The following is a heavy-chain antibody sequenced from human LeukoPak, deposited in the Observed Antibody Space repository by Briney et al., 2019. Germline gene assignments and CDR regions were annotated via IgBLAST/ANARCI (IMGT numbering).Heavy chain of an antibody. Sequence: SGISWTSGEIAYAGSVKGRFTISRDNSKNSLFLHINSLRADDAALYFCAKNEGSSRAFADWGQGTLVTVSS. D-gene: IGHD6-6*01. CDR3: AKNEGSSRAFAD. J-gene: IGHJ4*02. CDR2: ISWTSGEI. V-gene: IGHV3-9*01.